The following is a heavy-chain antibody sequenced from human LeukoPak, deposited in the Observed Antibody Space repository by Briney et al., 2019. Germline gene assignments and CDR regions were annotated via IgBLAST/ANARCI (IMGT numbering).Heavy chain of an antibody. J-gene: IGHJ4*02. D-gene: IGHD2-2*01. V-gene: IGHV1-69*06. CDR3: ATDLVVVPAAISR. Sequence: SVNVSCKASGGTFSSYAISWVRQAPGQGLEWMGGIIPIFGTANYAQKFQGRVTMTEDTSTDTAYMELSSLRSEDTAVYYCATDLVVVPAAISRWGQGTLVTVSS. CDR2: IIPIFGTA. CDR1: GGTFSSYA.